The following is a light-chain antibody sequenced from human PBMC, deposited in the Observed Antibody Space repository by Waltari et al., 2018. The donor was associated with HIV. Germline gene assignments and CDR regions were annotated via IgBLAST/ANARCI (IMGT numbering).Light chain of an antibody. Sequence: QSALSQPASVSGSPGQSLTISCTGASSDVGGYNYVSWYQQHPGKAPKLIIYDVSSRPSGVSIRFSGSKSGNTAFLTISGLQADDEADYYCSSYTSTNTLDVFGTGTKVTVV. CDR3: SSYTSTNTLDV. CDR2: DVS. J-gene: IGLJ1*01. V-gene: IGLV2-14*03. CDR1: SSDVGGYNY.